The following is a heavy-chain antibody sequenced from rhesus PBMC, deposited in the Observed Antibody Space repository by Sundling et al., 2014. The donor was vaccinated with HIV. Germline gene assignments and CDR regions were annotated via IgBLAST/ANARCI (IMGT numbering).Heavy chain of an antibody. Sequence: QVQLQESGPGLVKPSETLSLTCAVSGGSISGGYYWSWIRQSPGKGLEWVGNIYGSSPSTNYNPSLKSRVTISKDTSNNQFSLKLSSVTAADTAVYYCARDRAVPVLNGRYYYGLDSWGQGVVVTVSS. V-gene: IGHV4-76*01. CDR3: ARDRAVPVLNGRYYYGLDS. CDR1: GGSISGGYY. D-gene: IGHD4-4*01. J-gene: IGHJ6*01. CDR2: IYGSSPST.